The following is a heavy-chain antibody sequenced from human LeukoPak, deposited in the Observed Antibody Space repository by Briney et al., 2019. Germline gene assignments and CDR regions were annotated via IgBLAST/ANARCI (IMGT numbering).Heavy chain of an antibody. Sequence: GGSLRLSCAASGFILSDYNMDWVRQAPGKGLEWVSFIAISGTYITYADSVKGRFTISRDNAKNSLYLQMNSLRAEDTAVYYCARDLSATARAYDYWGQGTLVTVSS. CDR3: ARDLSATARAYDY. V-gene: IGHV3-21*01. D-gene: IGHD1-26*01. J-gene: IGHJ4*02. CDR1: GFILSDYN. CDR2: IAISGTYI.